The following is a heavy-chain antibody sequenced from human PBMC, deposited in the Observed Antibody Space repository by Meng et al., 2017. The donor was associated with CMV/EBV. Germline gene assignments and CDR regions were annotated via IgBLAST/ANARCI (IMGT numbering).Heavy chain of an antibody. CDR3: AIGIAAGRFDP. Sequence: ESLKISCAVYGGSFSGYYWSWIRQPPGKGLEWIGEINHSGSTDYNPSLKSRVTISVDTSKNQFSLKLSSVTAADTAVYYCAIGIAAGRFDPWGQGTLVTVSS. CDR2: INHSGST. J-gene: IGHJ5*02. D-gene: IGHD6-13*01. CDR1: GGSFSGYY. V-gene: IGHV4-34*01.